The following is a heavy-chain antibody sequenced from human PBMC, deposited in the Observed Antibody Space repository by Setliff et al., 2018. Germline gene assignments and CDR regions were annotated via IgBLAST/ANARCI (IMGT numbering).Heavy chain of an antibody. CDR3: AREASVNSFDI. CDR2: INQDGSTK. CDR1: GFSFSDHS. V-gene: IGHV3-7*01. J-gene: IGHJ3*02. Sequence: GGSLRLSCATSGFSFSDHSMDWVRQAPGRGLEWVANINQDGSTKYSVDSVKGRFTVSRDNAKNSVYLQMSSLRVEDTAVYYCAREASVNSFDICGQGTTVTVSS.